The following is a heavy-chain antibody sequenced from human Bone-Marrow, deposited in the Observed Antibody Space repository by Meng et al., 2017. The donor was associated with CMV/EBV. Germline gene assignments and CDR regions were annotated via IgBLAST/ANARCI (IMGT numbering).Heavy chain of an antibody. CDR1: GFTFSSYS. J-gene: IGHJ6*02. Sequence: GGSLRLSCAASGFTFSSYSMNWVRQAPGKGLEWVSSISSSSSYIYYADSVKGRFTISRDNAKNSLYLQMNSLRAEDTAVYYCASGPDRHPPHYYAMDVWGQGTTVTVSS. CDR2: ISSSSSYI. CDR3: ASGPDRHPPHYYAMDV. V-gene: IGHV3-21*04.